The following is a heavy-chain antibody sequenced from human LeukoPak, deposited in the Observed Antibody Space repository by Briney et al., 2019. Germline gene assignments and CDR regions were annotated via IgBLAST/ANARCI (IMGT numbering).Heavy chain of an antibody. V-gene: IGHV3-66*01. CDR1: GFTVSSNY. CDR2: IYSGGST. Sequence: QPGGSLRLSCAASGFTVSSNYMSWVRQAPGKGLEWVSVIYSGGSTYYADSVKGRFTISRDNSKNTLYLQMNSLRAEDTAVYYCARGSPYYYDSSGYYHPGPFDYWGQGTLVTVSS. J-gene: IGHJ4*02. CDR3: ARGSPYYYDSSGYYHPGPFDY. D-gene: IGHD3-22*01.